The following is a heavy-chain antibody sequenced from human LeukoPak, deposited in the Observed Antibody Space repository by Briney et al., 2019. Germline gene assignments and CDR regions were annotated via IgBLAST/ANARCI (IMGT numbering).Heavy chain of an antibody. CDR3: ARDKCGTEFDF. CDR1: GYIFSNYG. J-gene: IGHJ4*02. D-gene: IGHD1-7*01. Sequence: GASVKVSCKASGYIFSNYGISWVRQAPGQGLEWMGWINTYNGNTNYAQKLQGRVTMTTDTSTSTAYMELRSLGSDDTAVYYCARDKCGTEFDFWGQGTLVTVSS. CDR2: INTYNGNT. V-gene: IGHV1-18*01.